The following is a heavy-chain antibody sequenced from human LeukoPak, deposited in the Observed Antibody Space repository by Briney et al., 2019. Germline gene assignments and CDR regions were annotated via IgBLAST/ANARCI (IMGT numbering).Heavy chain of an antibody. CDR2: IKQDGSEK. V-gene: IGHV3-7*01. CDR1: GFTFSSYW. Sequence: QPGGSLRLSCAASGFTFSSYWMSWVRQAPGKGLEWVANIKQDGSEKYYVDSVKGRFTISRDNAKNSLYLQMNSLRAVDTAVYYCVVPAAIQRDWGQGTMVTVSS. CDR3: VVPAAIQRD. J-gene: IGHJ3*01. D-gene: IGHD2-2*01.